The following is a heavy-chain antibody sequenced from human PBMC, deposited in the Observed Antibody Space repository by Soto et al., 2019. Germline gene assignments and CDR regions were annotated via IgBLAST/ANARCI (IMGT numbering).Heavy chain of an antibody. V-gene: IGHV3-23*01. J-gene: IGHJ6*02. D-gene: IGHD2-21*02. CDR3: AKGYMGDWYYHYGRDV. Sequence: PGGSLRLSCAASGFTFDDYGMSWVRQATGKGLEWVSSISASGVTTYYADSVKGRFTISRDNSKNTLYLQMNSLRAEDTAVYYCAKGYMGDWYYHYGRDVGGQGTRVTVSS. CDR2: ISASGVTT. CDR1: GFTFDDYG.